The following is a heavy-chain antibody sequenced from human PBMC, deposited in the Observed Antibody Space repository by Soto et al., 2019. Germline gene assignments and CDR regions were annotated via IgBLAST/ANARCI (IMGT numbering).Heavy chain of an antibody. V-gene: IGHV1-69*04. CDR3: ARDGLGTTRRYFDS. CDR2: IIPVLGIV. CDR1: GGTFTSYS. J-gene: IGHJ4*02. Sequence: VQLVQSGAEVKKPGSSVKVSCKASGGTFTSYSITWVRQAPGQGLEWMGRIIPVLGIVNYAQKFQGRVTITADKSTTTAYMELSSLRSEDTAVYYCARDGLGTTRRYFDSWGQGTLVTVSS. D-gene: IGHD1-1*01.